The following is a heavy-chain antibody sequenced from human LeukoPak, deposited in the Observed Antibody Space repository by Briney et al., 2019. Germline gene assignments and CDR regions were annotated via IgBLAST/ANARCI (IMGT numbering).Heavy chain of an antibody. Sequence: GGSLRLSCAASGFTFSDYYMSWIRQAPGKGLEWVSYISSSGSTIYYADSVKGRFTISRDNAKNSLYLQMNSLRAEDTAVYYCARALVRKGYCSGGSCYSGYYYYGMDVWGQGTTVTVSS. CDR2: ISSSGSTI. J-gene: IGHJ6*02. CDR1: GFTFSDYY. CDR3: ARALVRKGYCSGGSCYSGYYYYGMDV. D-gene: IGHD2-15*01. V-gene: IGHV3-11*01.